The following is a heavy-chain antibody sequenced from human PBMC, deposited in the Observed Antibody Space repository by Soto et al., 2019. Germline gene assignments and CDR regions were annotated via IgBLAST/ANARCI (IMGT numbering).Heavy chain of an antibody. V-gene: IGHV4-39*01. CDR2: IYYSGST. J-gene: IGHJ4*02. CDR3: ARHAPAISISDH. CDR1: GGPISSSSYY. D-gene: IGHD3-3*01. Sequence: QLQLQESGPGLVKPSETLSLACTASGGPISSSSYYWGWIRQPPGKGLECIGGIYYSGSTYYDPSLEGRVTISVGTSKNQCSPKLRSVTAADTAVYYCARHAPAISISDHWGQGTLVTVSS.